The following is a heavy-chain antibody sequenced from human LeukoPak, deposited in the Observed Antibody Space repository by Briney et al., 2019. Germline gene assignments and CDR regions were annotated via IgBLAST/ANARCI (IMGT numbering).Heavy chain of an antibody. D-gene: IGHD1-26*01. CDR1: GGSFSGYY. V-gene: IGHV4-34*01. CDR3: ARKKSIVGAAVDRFDY. Sequence: SETLSLTCAVYGGSFSGYYWSWIRQPPGKGLEWIGEINHSGSTNYNPSLKSRVTISVDTTKNQFSLKLSSVTAAHTAVYYCARKKSIVGAAVDRFDYWGQGTLVTVSS. J-gene: IGHJ4*02. CDR2: INHSGST.